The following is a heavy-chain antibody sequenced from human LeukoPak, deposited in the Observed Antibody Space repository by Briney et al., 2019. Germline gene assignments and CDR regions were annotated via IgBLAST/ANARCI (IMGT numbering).Heavy chain of an antibody. D-gene: IGHD2-15*01. CDR2: IIPISGTA. Sequence: SVKVSCKASGGTFSNHAISWVRQAPGQGLEWMGVIIPISGTANYAQKFQGRVTITADASTSTVYMELSSLTSDDTAVYYCARWAGDSSACYPALFDYWGQGTLVTVSS. CDR3: ARWAGDSSACYPALFDY. CDR1: GGTFSNHA. J-gene: IGHJ4*02. V-gene: IGHV1-69*13.